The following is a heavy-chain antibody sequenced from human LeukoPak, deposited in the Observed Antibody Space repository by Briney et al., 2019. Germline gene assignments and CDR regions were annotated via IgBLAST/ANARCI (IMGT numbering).Heavy chain of an antibody. D-gene: IGHD3-22*01. CDR3: ASTRRDYYDSSGYYYHYYYYYMDV. J-gene: IGHJ6*03. V-gene: IGHV3-30*03. Sequence: GGSLRLSCAASGFTFSSYGMHWVRQAPGKGLEWVAVISYDGSNKYYADSVKGRFTISRDNSKNTLYLQMNSLRAEDTAVYYCASTRRDYYDSSGYYYHYYYYYMDVWGKGTTVTISS. CDR2: ISYDGSNK. CDR1: GFTFSSYG.